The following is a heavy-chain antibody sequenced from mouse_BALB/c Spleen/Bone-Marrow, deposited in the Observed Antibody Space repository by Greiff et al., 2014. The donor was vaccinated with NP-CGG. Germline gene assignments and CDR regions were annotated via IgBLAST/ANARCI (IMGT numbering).Heavy chain of an antibody. CDR1: GFSLTNYG. Sequence: VQLQQSGPGLVAPSRSLSITCTVSGFSLTNYGVHWVRQPPGKGLEWLVVIWSDGNTTYNSALKSRLSISKDNSKSQVFLKMNSLQTDDTAMYYCARNPYGNYAMDYWGQGTSVTVSS. CDR2: IWSDGNT. D-gene: IGHD2-10*02. CDR3: ARNPYGNYAMDY. J-gene: IGHJ4*01. V-gene: IGHV2-6*02.